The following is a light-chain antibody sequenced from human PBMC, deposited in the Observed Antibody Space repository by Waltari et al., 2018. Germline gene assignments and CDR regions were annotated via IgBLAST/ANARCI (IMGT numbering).Light chain of an antibody. CDR3: QSYDGINWM. V-gene: IGLV6-57*03. J-gene: IGLJ3*02. Sequence: NFMLTQPHSVSESPGKTVTISCTRSSGSIASNYVQWFQQRPGSAPTTVIYEDYQRPSGVPDRFSGSIDSSSNSASLTISGLKTDDEADYYCQSYDGINWMFGGGTKLTVL. CDR1: SGSIASNY. CDR2: EDY.